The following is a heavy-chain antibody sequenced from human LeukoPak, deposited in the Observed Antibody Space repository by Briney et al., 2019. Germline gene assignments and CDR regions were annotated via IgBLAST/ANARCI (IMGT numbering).Heavy chain of an antibody. CDR2: INANNGNT. Sequence: ASMKVSCKASGFTFTKYDINWVRQAPGQGPEWMGLINANNGNTDYKQNFQGRVIMTRSTSTSTAYLELHRLTFEDTAVCYCARSGFDSPYGMDVWGQGTTITVSS. CDR3: ARSGFDSPYGMDV. D-gene: IGHD3-9*01. J-gene: IGHJ6*02. CDR1: GFTFTKYD. V-gene: IGHV1-8*01.